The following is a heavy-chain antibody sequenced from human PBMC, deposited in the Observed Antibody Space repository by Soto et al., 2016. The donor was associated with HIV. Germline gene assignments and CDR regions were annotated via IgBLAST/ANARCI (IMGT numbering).Heavy chain of an antibody. V-gene: IGHV1-2*02. CDR3: AREHYGGNSNFYYAMDV. CDR1: GYIFTAYY. D-gene: IGHD2-21*01. Sequence: QVQLVESGAQVKKPGDPVKVSCKTSGYIFTAYYIHWLRQAPGQGLEWVGWINPNSGETNYAQKFEDRVTMTSITSITTAYMDLTRLKSDDTAIYYCAREHYGGNSNFYYAMDVWGHGTTVVVS. J-gene: IGHJ6*02. CDR2: INPNSGET.